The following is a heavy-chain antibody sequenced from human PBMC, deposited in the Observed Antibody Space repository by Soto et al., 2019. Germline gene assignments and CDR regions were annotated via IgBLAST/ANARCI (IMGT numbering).Heavy chain of an antibody. J-gene: IGHJ1*01. D-gene: IGHD2-15*01. CDR2: VNPSGGST. CDR3: AREENCSDGICYSEYFQR. V-gene: IGHV1-46*01. Sequence: KVSRKASGYLFSAYSMHWVRQAPGQGLEWMGVVNPSGGSTNYAQKFQGRITMTRDTSTSTVYMDLSSLTSEDTAVYYCAREENCSDGICYSEYFQRWGQGTLVTVSS. CDR1: GYLFSAYS.